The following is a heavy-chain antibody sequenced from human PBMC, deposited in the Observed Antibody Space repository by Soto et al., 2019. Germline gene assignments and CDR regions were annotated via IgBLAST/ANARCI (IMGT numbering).Heavy chain of an antibody. CDR2: ITTSGDRT. J-gene: IGHJ4*02. V-gene: IGHV3-23*01. CDR3: AKKYCSAAGCYPRCFDY. Sequence: GGSLRLSCTASRFTFSSYAMYWVRQAPGKGLEWVSAITTSGDRTSYADSVKGRFTISRDNSKNTLYLQMNSLRAEDTAVYYCAKKYCSAAGCYPRCFDYWGEGTLVTVSS. D-gene: IGHD2-15*01. CDR1: RFTFSSYA.